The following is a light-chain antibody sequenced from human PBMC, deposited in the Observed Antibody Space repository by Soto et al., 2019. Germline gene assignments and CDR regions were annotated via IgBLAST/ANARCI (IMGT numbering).Light chain of an antibody. CDR1: QSVSSY. CDR2: DAS. V-gene: IGKV3-11*01. J-gene: IGKJ4*01. CDR3: QQRSNWPPLT. Sequence: EIVLTQSPATLSLSPGERATLSCRASQSVSSYLAWYQQKPGKAPRLLIYDASNRATGIPARFSGSGSGTDFTLTISSLDPEDFAVYYCQQRSNWPPLTFGGGTKVEIK.